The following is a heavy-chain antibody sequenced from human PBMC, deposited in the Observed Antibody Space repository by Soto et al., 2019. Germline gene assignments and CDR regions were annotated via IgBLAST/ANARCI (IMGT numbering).Heavy chain of an antibody. CDR1: RCTFTSYY. J-gene: IGHJ6*04. Sequence: SLKVCCSPSRCTFTSYYMHWVRQAPGQGLERLGIINPRSGSTSYAQRFQGRVTMTRDTSPSTASMARSSLSSEDTTGYYRLREPDMSTFRTGHSYYYAMDAWGKGCTAPASA. D-gene: IGHD3-16*01. V-gene: IGHV1-46*01. CDR2: INPRSGST. CDR3: LREPDMSTFRTGHSYYYAMDA.